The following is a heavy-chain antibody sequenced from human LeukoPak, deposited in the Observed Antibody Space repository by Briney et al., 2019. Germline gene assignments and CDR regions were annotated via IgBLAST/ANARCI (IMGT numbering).Heavy chain of an antibody. V-gene: IGHV3-30-3*01. CDR1: GFTFSSYA. CDR3: ASMQVYCSSTSCYDIGMDV. D-gene: IGHD2-2*01. Sequence: GGSLRLSCAAPGFTFSSYAMHWVRQAPGKGLEWVAVISYDGSNKYYADSVKGRFTISRDNSKNTLYLQMNSLRAEDTAVYYCASMQVYCSSTSCYDIGMDVWGKGTTVTVSS. CDR2: ISYDGSNK. J-gene: IGHJ6*04.